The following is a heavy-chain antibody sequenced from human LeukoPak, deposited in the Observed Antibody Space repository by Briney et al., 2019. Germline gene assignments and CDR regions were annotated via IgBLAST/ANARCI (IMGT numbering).Heavy chain of an antibody. V-gene: IGHV4-59*01. CDR3: ARSYQSPPGYDFWSGYYTTLRGGFDY. CDR1: GGSISSYY. Sequence: ETLSLTCTVSGGSISSYYWSWIRQPPGKGLEWIGYIYYSGSTNYNPSLKSRVTISVDTSKNQFSLKLSSVTAADTAVYYCARSYQSPPGYDFWSGYYTTLRGGFDYWGQGTLVTVSS. J-gene: IGHJ4*02. D-gene: IGHD3-3*01. CDR2: IYYSGST.